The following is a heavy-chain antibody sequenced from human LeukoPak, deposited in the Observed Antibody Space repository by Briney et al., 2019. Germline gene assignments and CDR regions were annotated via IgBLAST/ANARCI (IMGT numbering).Heavy chain of an antibody. J-gene: IGHJ4*02. D-gene: IGHD2-21*02. V-gene: IGHV4-4*02. CDR3: ARVSFLAYCGGDCYSAFDY. CDR2: IYHSGST. CDR1: GGSISSSNW. Sequence: SETLSLTCAVSGGSISSSNWWSWVRQPQGKGLEWIGEIYHSGSTNYNPSLKSRVTISVDKSKNQFSLKLSSVTAADTAVYYCARVSFLAYCGGDCYSAFDYWGQGTLVTVSS.